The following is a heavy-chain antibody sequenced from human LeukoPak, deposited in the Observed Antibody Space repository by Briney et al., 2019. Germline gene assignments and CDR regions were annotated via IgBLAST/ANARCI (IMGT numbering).Heavy chain of an antibody. CDR3: ARPYPYSSASDDAFDI. CDR1: GFTVSSND. Sequence: GGSLRLSCAASGFTVSSNDMIWVRQAPGKGLEWVSVIYSGGSTYYADSVKGRFTISRHNSKNTLYLQMNSLRAEDTAVYYCARPYPYSSASDDAFDIWGQGTMVTVSS. J-gene: IGHJ3*02. V-gene: IGHV3-53*04. D-gene: IGHD6-6*01. CDR2: IYSGGST.